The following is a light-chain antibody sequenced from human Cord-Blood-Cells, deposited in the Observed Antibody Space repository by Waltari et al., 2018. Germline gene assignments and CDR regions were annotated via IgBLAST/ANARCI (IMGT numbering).Light chain of an antibody. Sequence: DIVMTQTPLSSPVTLGQPASISCRSIQSLVHSDGNTYLCWLQQRPGQPPRLLIDKISNRFSGVPDRFSGSGAGTDFTLKISRVEAEDVGVYYCMQATQFPITFGQGTRLEIK. CDR1: QSLVHSDGNTY. V-gene: IGKV2-24*01. CDR2: KIS. J-gene: IGKJ5*01. CDR3: MQATQFPIT.